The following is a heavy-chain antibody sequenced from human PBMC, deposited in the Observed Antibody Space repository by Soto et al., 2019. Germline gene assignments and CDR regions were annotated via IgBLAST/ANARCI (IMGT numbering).Heavy chain of an antibody. J-gene: IGHJ4*02. V-gene: IGHV3-23*01. CDR2: ISGSGGST. CDR1: GFTFSSYA. D-gene: IGHD3-22*01. Sequence: GGSLRLSCAASGFTFSSYAMSWVRQAPGKGLEWVSAISGSGGSTYYADSVKGRFTISRDNSKKTLYLQMNSLRAEDTAVYYCAKGDYYYDSSGYSLDYWGQGTLVTVSS. CDR3: AKGDYYYDSSGYSLDY.